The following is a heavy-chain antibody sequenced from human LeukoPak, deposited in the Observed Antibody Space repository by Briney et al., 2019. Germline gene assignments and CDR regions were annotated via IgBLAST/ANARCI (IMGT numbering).Heavy chain of an antibody. CDR3: ASLDGFSSGWSHKFDY. D-gene: IGHD6-19*01. V-gene: IGHV4-59*01. J-gene: IGHJ4*02. CDR2: IYYSGST. CDR1: GGSISSYY. Sequence: SETLSLTCTVSGGSISSYYWSWIRQPPGKGLEWIGYIYYSGSTNYNPPLKSRVTISVDTSKNQFSLKLSSVTAADTAVYYCASLDGFSSGWSHKFDYWGQGTLVTVSS.